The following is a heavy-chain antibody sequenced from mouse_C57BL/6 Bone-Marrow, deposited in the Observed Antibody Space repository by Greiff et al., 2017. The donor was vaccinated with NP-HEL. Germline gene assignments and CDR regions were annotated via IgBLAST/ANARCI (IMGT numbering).Heavy chain of an antibody. CDR3: ARSFYYYAMDY. CDR1: GYTFTSYG. J-gene: IGHJ4*01. Sequence: QVQLQQSGAELARPGASVKLSCKASGYTFTSYGISWVKQRTGQGLEWIGEIYPRSGNTYYNEKFKGKATLTVDKSSSTAYMELRSLTSDDSAVYFCARSFYYYAMDYWVQGTSVTVSS. CDR2: IYPRSGNT. V-gene: IGHV1-81*01.